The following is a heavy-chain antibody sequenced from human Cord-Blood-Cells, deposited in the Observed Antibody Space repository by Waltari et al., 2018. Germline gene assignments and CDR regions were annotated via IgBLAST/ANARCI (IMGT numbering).Heavy chain of an antibody. J-gene: IGHJ3*02. CDR3: ARGPTPYDYSNYDAFDI. CDR1: GYTCTSYD. D-gene: IGHD4-4*01. CDR2: RNPNSGKT. Sequence: QVQLVQAGAELMKLGGAVYGSRRSSGYTCTSYDIAWVRQRTCAGLEWMGWRNPNSGKTGYAKKFQGRVTMTRNTSISTAYMELSSLRSEDTAVYYCARGPTPYDYSNYDAFDIWGQGTMVTVAS. V-gene: IGHV1-8*01.